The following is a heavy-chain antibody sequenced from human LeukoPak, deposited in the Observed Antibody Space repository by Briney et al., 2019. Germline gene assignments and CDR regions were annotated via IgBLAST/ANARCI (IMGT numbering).Heavy chain of an antibody. CDR1: GYTFTSYG. CDR2: ISAYNGNT. V-gene: IGHV1-18*01. CDR3: ARDSFHDYSNYDSYYYYGMDV. J-gene: IGHJ6*02. Sequence: ASVKVSCKASGYTFTSYGISWVRQAPGQGLEWMGWISAYNGNTNYAQKLQGRVTMTTDTSTSTACMELRSLRSDDTAVYYCARDSFHDYSNYDSYYYYGMDVWGQGTTVTVSS. D-gene: IGHD4-11*01.